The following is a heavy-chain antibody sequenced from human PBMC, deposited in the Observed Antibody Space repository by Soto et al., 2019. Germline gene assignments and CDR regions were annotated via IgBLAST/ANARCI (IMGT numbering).Heavy chain of an antibody. CDR3: ARAWTYARC. V-gene: IGHV3-7*04. CDR2: IKEDGKEE. J-gene: IGHJ4*02. CDR1: GFTFNTFS. D-gene: IGHD1-7*01. Sequence: EVQLVESGGGLGQPGGSLRLSCVASGFTFNTFSMGWVRQAPGKGLGWVANIKEDGKEENYRDSVKGRFTNSRDNARNSLFLQMNSMRAEDTAIYYCARAWTYARCWGRGTLVPVSS.